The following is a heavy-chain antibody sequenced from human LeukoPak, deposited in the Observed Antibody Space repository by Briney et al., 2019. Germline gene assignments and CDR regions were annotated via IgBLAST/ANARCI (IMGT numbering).Heavy chain of an antibody. CDR2: IRSKAYGGTT. J-gene: IGHJ4*02. CDR3: TRVSLVAASVFFDY. V-gene: IGHV3-49*04. D-gene: IGHD2-15*01. CDR1: GFTFGDYA. Sequence: PGGSLRLSCTASGFTFGDYAMSWVRQAPGKGLEWVSFIRSKAYGGTTEYAACVKGRFTISRDDSKSIAYLQMNSLKTEDTAVYYCTRVSLVAASVFFDYWGQGTLVTVSS.